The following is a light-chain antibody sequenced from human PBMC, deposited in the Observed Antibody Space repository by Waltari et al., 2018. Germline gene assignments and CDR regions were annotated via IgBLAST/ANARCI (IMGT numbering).Light chain of an antibody. CDR2: RSD. CDR1: RTYVGNPG. Sequence: QAALIQPPSVSRALGQNATLTCAGNRTYVGNPGEPWPPKHQGHHPKPLSYRSDNRPSGISERFSASRSGNTASLTITGLQADDEADYYCSAWDKDLVAVVFGGGTKLTVL. J-gene: IGLJ3*02. V-gene: IGLV10-54*04. CDR3: SAWDKDLVAVV.